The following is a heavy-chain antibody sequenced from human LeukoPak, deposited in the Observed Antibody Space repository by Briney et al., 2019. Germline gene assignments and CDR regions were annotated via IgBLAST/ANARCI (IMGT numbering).Heavy chain of an antibody. J-gene: IGHJ3*02. CDR1: GESFSGYF. D-gene: IGHD2-2*01. CDR3: ARELAECSSTSCYAGLFDI. V-gene: IGHV4-59*01. Sequence: PSETLSLTCAVYGESFSGYFWSWIRQPPGKGLEWIGYIHYSGSTKYNPSLKSRVTISVDTSKNQFSLKLSSVTAADTAVYYCARELAECSSTSCYAGLFDIWGQGTMVSVSS. CDR2: IHYSGST.